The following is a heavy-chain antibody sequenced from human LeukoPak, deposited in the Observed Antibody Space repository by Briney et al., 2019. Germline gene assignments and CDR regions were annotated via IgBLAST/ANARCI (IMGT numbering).Heavy chain of an antibody. J-gene: IGHJ4*02. CDR2: FDPEDGET. V-gene: IGHV1-24*01. D-gene: IGHD1-26*01. CDR3: ATLLGETYFFDF. Sequence: GASVRVSCKFSGTYSLNELSMHWVRQAPGKGLEWMGGFDPEDGETIYAQSFKGRVTVTEDTSTDTVYMDLSSLRSEDTAVYYCATLLGETYFFDFWGQGTLVTVSS. CDR1: GTYSLNELS.